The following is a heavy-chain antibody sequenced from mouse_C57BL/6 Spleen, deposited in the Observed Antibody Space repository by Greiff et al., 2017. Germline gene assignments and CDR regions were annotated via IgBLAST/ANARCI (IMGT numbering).Heavy chain of an antibody. CDR2: INPNNGGT. J-gene: IGHJ1*03. D-gene: IGHD1-1*01. CDR1: GYTFTDYN. Sequence: VQLQQSGPELVKPGASVKMSCKASGYTFTDYNMHWVKQSHGKSLEWIGYINPNNGGTSYNPKFQGKATLTVNKSSSTAYMELRSLTSEDSAVYYCAGTTVAYWYFDVWGTGTTVTVSS. CDR3: AGTTVAYWYFDV. V-gene: IGHV1-22*01.